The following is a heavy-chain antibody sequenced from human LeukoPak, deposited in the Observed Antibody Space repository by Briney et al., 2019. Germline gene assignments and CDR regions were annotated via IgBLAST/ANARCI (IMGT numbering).Heavy chain of an antibody. CDR1: GGSIGSYY. CDR3: ARSFSYYYYYMDV. J-gene: IGHJ6*03. V-gene: IGHV4-59*01. CDR2: IYYSGST. Sequence: SETLSLTCTVSGGSIGSYYWSWIRQPPGKGLEWIGYIYYSGSTDYNPSLKSRVTISVDTSKNQFSLKLSSVTAADTAVYYCARSFSYYYYYMDVWGKGTTVTVSS.